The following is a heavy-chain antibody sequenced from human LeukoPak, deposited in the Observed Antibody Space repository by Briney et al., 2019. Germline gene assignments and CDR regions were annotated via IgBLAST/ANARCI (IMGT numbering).Heavy chain of an antibody. CDR1: GGSISSSDYY. V-gene: IGHV4-39*02. CDR2: LYYTGST. J-gene: IGHJ4*02. Sequence: SETLSLTCTVSGGSISSSDYYWGRIRQPPGKALEWIGTLYYTGSTYYNASLKSRVTISVDTSKNQFSLKLRSVTAADTAVYFCAREPYIPPGAFDYWGQGILVTVSS. D-gene: IGHD2-2*02. CDR3: AREPYIPPGAFDY.